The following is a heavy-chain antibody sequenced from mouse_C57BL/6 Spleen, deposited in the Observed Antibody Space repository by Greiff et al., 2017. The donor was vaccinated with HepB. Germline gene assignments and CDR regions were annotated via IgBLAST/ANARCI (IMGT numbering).Heavy chain of an antibody. CDR3: ARHKEDDYAMDY. CDR2: IWSDGST. J-gene: IGHJ4*01. Sequence: VKVVESGPGLVAPSQSLSITCTVSGFSLTSYGVHWVRQPPGKGLEWLVVIWSDGSTTYNSALKSRLSISKDNSKSQVFLKMNSLQTDDTAMYYCARHKEDDYAMDYWGQGTSVTVSS. CDR1: GFSLTSYG. V-gene: IGHV2-6-1*01.